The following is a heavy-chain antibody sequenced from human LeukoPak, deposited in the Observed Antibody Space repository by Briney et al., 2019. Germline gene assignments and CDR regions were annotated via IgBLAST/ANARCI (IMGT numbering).Heavy chain of an antibody. CDR2: ISSSSSYI. V-gene: IGHV3-21*01. Sequence: GSLRLSCAASGFTFSSYSMNWVRQAPGKGLEWVSSISSSSSYIYYADSVKGRFTISRDNAKNSLYLQMNSLRAEDTAVYYCARGGYCSGGSCYRFDYWGQGTLVTVSS. D-gene: IGHD2-15*01. J-gene: IGHJ4*02. CDR1: GFTFSSYS. CDR3: ARGGYCSGGSCYRFDY.